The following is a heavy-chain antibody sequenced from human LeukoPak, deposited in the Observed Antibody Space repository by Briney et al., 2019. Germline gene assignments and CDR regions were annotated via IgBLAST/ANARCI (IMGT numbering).Heavy chain of an antibody. Sequence: GGALRLSCAASGFTFSSYEMNWVRQAPGKGLEWASYISSSGSTIYYADSVKGRFTISRDNSKNTLYLQMNSLRAEDTAVYYCARDSGFSGTQRGEYWGQGTLVTVSS. CDR3: ARDSGFSGTQRGEY. CDR2: ISSSGSTI. V-gene: IGHV3-48*03. D-gene: IGHD2/OR15-2a*01. J-gene: IGHJ4*02. CDR1: GFTFSSYE.